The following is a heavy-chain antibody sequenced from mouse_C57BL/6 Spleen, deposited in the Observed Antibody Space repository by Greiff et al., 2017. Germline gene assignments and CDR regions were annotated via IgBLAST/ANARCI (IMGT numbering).Heavy chain of an antibody. V-gene: IGHV1-26*01. CDR2: INPNNGGT. Sequence: EVQLQQSGPELVKPGASVKISCKASGYTFTDYYMNWVKQSHGKSLEWIGDINPNNGGTSYNQKFKGKATLTVDKSSSTAYMELRSLTSEDSAVYYCGRLRLQYYFDYWGQGTTLTVSS. CDR3: GRLRLQYYFDY. CDR1: GYTFTDYY. J-gene: IGHJ2*01. D-gene: IGHD2-12*01.